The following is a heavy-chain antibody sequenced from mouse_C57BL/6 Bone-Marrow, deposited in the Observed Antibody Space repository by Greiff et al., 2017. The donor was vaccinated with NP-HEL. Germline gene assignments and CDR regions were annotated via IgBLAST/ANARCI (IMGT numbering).Heavy chain of an antibody. D-gene: IGHD1-1*01. CDR1: GFNIKDDY. CDR2: IDPENGDT. CDR3: TTGGYYGSSYNY. Sequence: VHVKQSGAELVRPGASVKLSCTASGFNIKDDYMHWVKQRPEQGLEWIGWIDPENGDTEYASKFQGKATITADTSSNTAYLQLSSLTSEDTAVYYCTTGGYYGSSYNYWGQGTTLTVSS. V-gene: IGHV14-4*01. J-gene: IGHJ2*01.